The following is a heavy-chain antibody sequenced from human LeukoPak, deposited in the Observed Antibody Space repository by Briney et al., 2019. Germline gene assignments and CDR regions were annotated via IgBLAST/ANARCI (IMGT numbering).Heavy chain of an antibody. Sequence: GGSLRLSCAASGFTFSSYAMSWVRQAPGEGLEWVSAISGSGGSTYYADSVKGRFTISRDNSKNTLYLQMNSLRAEDTAVYYCAKVDSSGYTDWYFDLWGRGTLVTVSS. CDR3: AKVDSSGYTDWYFDL. CDR1: GFTFSSYA. CDR2: ISGSGGST. D-gene: IGHD3-22*01. J-gene: IGHJ2*01. V-gene: IGHV3-23*01.